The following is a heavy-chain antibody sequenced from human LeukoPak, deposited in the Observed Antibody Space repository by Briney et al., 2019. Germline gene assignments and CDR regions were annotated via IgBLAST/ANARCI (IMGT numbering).Heavy chain of an antibody. CDR2: INPNSGGT. D-gene: IGHD4-17*01. CDR1: GYTFTGYY. CDR3: ARRGTVTRGAYYYYGMDV. Sequence: ASATVSRKASGYTFTGYYMHWVRQAPGQGLEWMGWINPNSGGTNYAQKFQGRVTMTRDTSISTAYMELSRLRSDDTAVYYCARRGTVTRGAYYYYGMDVWGQGTTVTVSS. J-gene: IGHJ6*02. V-gene: IGHV1-2*02.